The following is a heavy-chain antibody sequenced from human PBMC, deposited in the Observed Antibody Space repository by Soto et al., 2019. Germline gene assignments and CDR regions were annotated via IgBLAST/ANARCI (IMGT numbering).Heavy chain of an antibody. V-gene: IGHV3-74*01. Sequence: GGSLRLSCAASGFTFSSYWMHWVRQAPGKGLVWVSRINSDGSSTSYADSVKGRFTISRDNAKNTLYLQMNSLRAEDTAVYYCQKDHVSNYRDYYYYYGMDVWGQGTTVPVS. CDR3: QKDHVSNYRDYYYYYGMDV. J-gene: IGHJ6*02. CDR2: INSDGSST. D-gene: IGHD3-10*01. CDR1: GFTFSSYW.